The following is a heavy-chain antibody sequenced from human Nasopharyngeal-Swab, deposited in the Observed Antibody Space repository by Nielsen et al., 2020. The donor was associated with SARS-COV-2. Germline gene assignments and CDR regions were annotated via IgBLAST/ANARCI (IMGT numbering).Heavy chain of an antibody. CDR2: ISGSGGST. V-gene: IGHV3-23*01. J-gene: IGHJ6*02. CDR3: AKVASGGMDV. Sequence: WIRQPPGKGLEWVSAISGSGGSTCYADSVKGRFTISRDNSKNTLYLQMNSLRAEDTAVYYCAKVASGGMDVWGQGTTVTVSS.